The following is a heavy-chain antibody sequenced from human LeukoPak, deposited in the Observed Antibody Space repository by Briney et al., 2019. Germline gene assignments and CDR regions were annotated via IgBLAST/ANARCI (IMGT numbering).Heavy chain of an antibody. V-gene: IGHV3-23*01. CDR3: AKDGGHYGSGSPDY. J-gene: IGHJ4*02. CDR1: GFTFSSYA. Sequence: PGGSLRLSCTASGFTFSSYAMSWVRQAPGKGLEGVSDISGSGGSTDYADSVKSRFTISRDNPKNTLYLQMNSLRAEDTAVYYCAKDGGHYGSGSPDYWGQGTLVTVSS. D-gene: IGHD3-10*01. CDR2: ISGSGGST.